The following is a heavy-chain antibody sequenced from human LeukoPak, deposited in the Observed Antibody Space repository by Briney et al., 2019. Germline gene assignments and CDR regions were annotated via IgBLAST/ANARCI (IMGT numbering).Heavy chain of an antibody. CDR2: IFGSGGI. J-gene: IGHJ3*02. V-gene: IGHV4-4*07. CDR1: GGSISGYY. Sequence: SETLSLTCTVSGGSISGYYWTWIQQSAGKGLEWIGRIFGSGGIDYNPSLSSRITMSLDASKKQFSLNLRSVTAADTAVYYCARDIDTSAPWQAFDTWGQGTMVTVSS. CDR3: ARDIDTSAPWQAFDT. D-gene: IGHD3-16*02.